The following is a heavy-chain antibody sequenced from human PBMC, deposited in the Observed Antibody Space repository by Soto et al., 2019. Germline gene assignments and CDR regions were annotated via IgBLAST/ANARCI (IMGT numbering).Heavy chain of an antibody. CDR1: GGSISSSSYY. J-gene: IGHJ5*02. D-gene: IGHD3-22*01. CDR2: IYYSGTT. Sequence: QLQLQESGPGLVKPSEILSLTCTVSGGSISSSSYYWGWIRQPPGRGLEWIGSIYYSGTTYYNPSLRSRVSISVDTSKNQFSLKVTSVTAADTAVYYCARHDDSSRFYYNWFDPWGQGTLVTVSS. V-gene: IGHV4-39*01. CDR3: ARHDDSSRFYYNWFDP.